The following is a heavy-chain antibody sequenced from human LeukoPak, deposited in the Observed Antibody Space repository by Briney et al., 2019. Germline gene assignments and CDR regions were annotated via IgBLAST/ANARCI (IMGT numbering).Heavy chain of an antibody. Sequence: GGSLRLSCAASGFTFSSYGMHWVRQAPGKGLEWVAVISYDGSNKYYADSVKGRFTISRDNSKNTLYLQMNSLRAEDTAVYYCAKWPDYYGSGSYWALDYWGQGTLVTVSS. CDR3: AKWPDYYGSGSYWALDY. V-gene: IGHV3-30*18. D-gene: IGHD3-10*01. CDR1: GFTFSSYG. J-gene: IGHJ4*02. CDR2: ISYDGSNK.